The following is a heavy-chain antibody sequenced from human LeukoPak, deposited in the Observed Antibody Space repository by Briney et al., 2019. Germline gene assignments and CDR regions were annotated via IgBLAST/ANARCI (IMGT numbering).Heavy chain of an antibody. V-gene: IGHV1-2*04. CDR1: GYTFTGYY. D-gene: IGHD1-26*01. J-gene: IGHJ4*02. CDR2: INPNSGGT. Sequence: GASVKVSCKASGYTFTGYYMHWVRQAPGQGLEWMGWINPNSGGTNYAQKFQGWVTMTRDTSISTAYMELSRLRSDDTAVYYCARGDSGSYFPYGYWGQGTLVTVSS. CDR3: ARGDSGSYFPYGY.